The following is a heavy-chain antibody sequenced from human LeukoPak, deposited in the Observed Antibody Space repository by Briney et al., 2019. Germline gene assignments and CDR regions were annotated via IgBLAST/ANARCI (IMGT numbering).Heavy chain of an antibody. CDR2: INGDGSNT. Sequence: GGSLRLSCAASGFTFSSHWMHWVRQAPGKGLVWVSRINGDGSNTTYADSVKGRFTISRDNAKNTLYLQMNSLRAEDTAVYYCARDRGLRYFDWLSPILEFSMDVWGQGTTVTVSS. V-gene: IGHV3-74*03. D-gene: IGHD3-9*01. CDR3: ARDRGLRYFDWLSPILEFSMDV. CDR1: GFTFSSHW. J-gene: IGHJ6*02.